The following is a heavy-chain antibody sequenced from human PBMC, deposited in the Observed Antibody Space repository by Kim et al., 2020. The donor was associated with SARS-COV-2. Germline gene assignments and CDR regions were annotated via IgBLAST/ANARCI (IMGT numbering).Heavy chain of an antibody. CDR1: GFTFSTYG. J-gene: IGHJ4*02. D-gene: IGHD3-10*01. CDR3: AKDGLNYYGSGRSDYFDY. CDR2: ISYEGTNK. Sequence: GGSLRLSCAASGFTFSTYGMHWVRQAPGKGLEWVAVISYEGTNKYHADSVQGRFTISRDNSKNTLYLQMNSLRVEHTAVYYCAKDGLNYYGSGRSDYFDYWGQGTLVTVSS. V-gene: IGHV3-30*18.